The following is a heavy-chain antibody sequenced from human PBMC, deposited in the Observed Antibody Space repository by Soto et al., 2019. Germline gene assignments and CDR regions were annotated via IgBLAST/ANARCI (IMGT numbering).Heavy chain of an antibody. CDR3: ARDSPCTNGVCYTPRSPNLVDY. CDR1: GYTFTSYG. Sequence: GASVKVSCKASGYTFTSYGVNWVRQAPGQGLEWMGWIRSYNNSTNYAQKLQGRVTMTTDTSTNTAYMEMRSLRSDDTAVYYCARDSPCTNGVCYTPRSPNLVDYWGQGTLVTVSS. D-gene: IGHD2-8*01. J-gene: IGHJ4*02. V-gene: IGHV1-18*01. CDR2: IRSYNNST.